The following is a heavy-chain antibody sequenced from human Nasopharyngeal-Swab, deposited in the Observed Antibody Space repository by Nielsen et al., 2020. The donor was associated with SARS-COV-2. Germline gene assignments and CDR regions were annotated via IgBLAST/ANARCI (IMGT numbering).Heavy chain of an antibody. CDR3: AKCLGSGSYQAFCDY. Sequence: GESLKISCAGSGFTFSSKWMNWARQAPGKGLEWVANISPDGGQKYYADPVKGRFTISRDNSKNTVYLQMNSLRAEDTAVYYCAKCLGSGSYQAFCDYWGHGTLVTVSS. D-gene: IGHD1-26*01. CDR1: GFTFSSKW. V-gene: IGHV3-7*05. J-gene: IGHJ4*01. CDR2: ISPDGGQK.